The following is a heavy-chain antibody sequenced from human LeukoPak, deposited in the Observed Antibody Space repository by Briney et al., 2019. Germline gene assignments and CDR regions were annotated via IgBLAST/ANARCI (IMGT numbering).Heavy chain of an antibody. CDR3: ATKVAGTSHFSY. Sequence: GGSLRLSCAASGFTFSTYEMNRVRQAPGKELEWVSYISSSGSAIQYADSVKGRFTISRGNAKNSLYLQMNSLRAEDTAVYYCATKVAGTSHFSYWGQGTLVTVSS. J-gene: IGHJ4*02. CDR1: GFTFSTYE. CDR2: ISSSGSAI. D-gene: IGHD6-19*01. V-gene: IGHV3-48*03.